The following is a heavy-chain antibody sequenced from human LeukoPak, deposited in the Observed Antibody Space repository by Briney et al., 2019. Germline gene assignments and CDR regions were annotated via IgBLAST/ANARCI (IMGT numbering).Heavy chain of an antibody. J-gene: IGHJ4*02. CDR1: GFTFSSYG. CDR2: ISYDGSNK. D-gene: IGHD6-19*01. Sequence: GRSLRLSCAASGFTFSSYGMHWVRQAPGKGLEWVAVISYDGSNKYYADSVKGRFTISRDNSKNTLYLQMNSLRAEDTAVYYCAKDLRVVAVAGTPVYWGQGTLVTVSS. CDR3: AKDLRVVAVAGTPVY. V-gene: IGHV3-30*18.